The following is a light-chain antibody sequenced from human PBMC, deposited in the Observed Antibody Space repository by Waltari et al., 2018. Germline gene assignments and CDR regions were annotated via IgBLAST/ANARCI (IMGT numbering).Light chain of an antibody. Sequence: QSALTQPASVSGSPGQSITISCTGTSSDVGNYKRVSWYQQTPGKAPKLMIYAVSKRPAGVSDRFSGSKSGDMASLRISGLQPEDEAEYFCSSYAGSSKGVFGGGTKVTVL. CDR1: SSDVGNYKR. CDR3: SSYAGSSKGV. V-gene: IGLV2-23*02. J-gene: IGLJ2*01. CDR2: AVS.